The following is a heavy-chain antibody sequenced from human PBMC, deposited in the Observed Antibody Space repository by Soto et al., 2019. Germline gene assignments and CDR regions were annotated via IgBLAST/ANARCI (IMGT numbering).Heavy chain of an antibody. D-gene: IGHD2-2*01. CDR3: ARGVAVVPAATGYYYYYYMDV. CDR1: GFTFSDYY. CDR2: ISSSGSTI. J-gene: IGHJ6*03. V-gene: IGHV3-11*01. Sequence: QVQLVESGGGLVKPGGSLRLSCAASGFTFSDYYMSWIRQAPGKGLEWVSYISSSGSTIYYADAVQGRFTISRDNAKNSLYLQMNSLRAEDTAVYYCARGVAVVPAATGYYYYYYMDVWGKGTTVTVSS.